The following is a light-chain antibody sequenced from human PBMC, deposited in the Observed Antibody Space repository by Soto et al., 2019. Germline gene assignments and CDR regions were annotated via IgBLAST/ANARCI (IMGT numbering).Light chain of an antibody. CDR3: SSYTTSSTLL. J-gene: IGLJ1*01. V-gene: IGLV2-14*01. CDR2: EVN. CDR1: SSDVGFYNY. Sequence: QSALTQPASVSGSPGQSITISCTGTSSDVGFYNYVSWYQQHPGKTPKLMIYEVNNRPSGVSNRFSGSKSGNTASLTISGLQAEDEADYYCSSYTTSSTLLFGTGTKVTAL.